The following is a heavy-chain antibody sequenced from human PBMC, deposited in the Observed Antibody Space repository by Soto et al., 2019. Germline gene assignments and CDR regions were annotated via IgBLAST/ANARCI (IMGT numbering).Heavy chain of an antibody. V-gene: IGHV1-18*01. CDR3: ARGPYDFWSGAYYYFAMDV. J-gene: IGHJ6*02. CDR1: GKTCPSNS. D-gene: IGHD3-3*01. Sequence: ASVKVSSTASGKTCPSNSISRVRQAPGQGREWMGWISAYNGNTNYAQKLQGRGTMTTDTSTSTAYMELRSLRSDDTAVYYCARGPYDFWSGAYYYFAMDVWGQGTTVTVSS. CDR2: ISAYNGNT.